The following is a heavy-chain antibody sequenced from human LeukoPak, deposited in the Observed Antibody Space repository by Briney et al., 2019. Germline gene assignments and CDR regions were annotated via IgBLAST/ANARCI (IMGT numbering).Heavy chain of an antibody. J-gene: IGHJ6*03. CDR1: GDSISGYY. Sequence: SGPLSLTCRVSGDSISGYYGTCRRHPAGKGREWVGRIDARGNTNYNPSLKSRVSMPLATSKNQSSLKLSSVTAADPAVYYCARDKTGVVRGDSGGRESSYHFYYSLDVWGKGTNVTLS. CDR3: ARDKTGVVRGDSGGRESSYHFYYSLDV. V-gene: IGHV4-4*07. CDR2: IDARGNT. D-gene: IGHD3-10*01.